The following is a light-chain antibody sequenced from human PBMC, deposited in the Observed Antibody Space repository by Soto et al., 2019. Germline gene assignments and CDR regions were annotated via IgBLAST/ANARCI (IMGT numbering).Light chain of an antibody. CDR2: GIF. Sequence: QSVLTQPPSVSGAPGQRVTISCTGSSSNIGAGYDVHWYQQLPGAAPTLLIFGIFNRPSGVSERFSGSRSGASASLVIAGLQAEDEADYLCQSSVNSLSGSEVFGTGTKVTVL. J-gene: IGLJ1*01. V-gene: IGLV1-40*01. CDR3: QSSVNSLSGSEV. CDR1: SSNIGAGYD.